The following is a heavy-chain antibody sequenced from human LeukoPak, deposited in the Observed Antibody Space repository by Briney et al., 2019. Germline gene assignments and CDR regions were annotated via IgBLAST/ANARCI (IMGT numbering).Heavy chain of an antibody. Sequence: GGSLRLSCAASGFTFTIYEMNWVRQAPGKGLEWVSYISSSGSTLYYADSVKGRFTISRDNARNSLYLQMNSPRAEDTAVYYCARETDSTLFDYWGQGTLVTVSS. J-gene: IGHJ4*02. D-gene: IGHD2-2*01. CDR1: GFTFTIYE. CDR2: ISSSGSTL. V-gene: IGHV3-48*03. CDR3: ARETDSTLFDY.